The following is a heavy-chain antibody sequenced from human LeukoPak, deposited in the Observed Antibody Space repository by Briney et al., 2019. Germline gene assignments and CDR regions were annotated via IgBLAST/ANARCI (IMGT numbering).Heavy chain of an antibody. J-gene: IGHJ5*02. CDR1: GDSVSSNSAA. V-gene: IGHV6-1*01. D-gene: IGHD6-13*01. CDR2: TYYRSKWYY. CDR3: ARAVAAGPHWFDP. Sequence: SQTLSLTCAISGDSVSSNSAAWNWIRQSPSRGLEWLGRTYYRSKWYYDYAVSVKSRITINPDTSKNQFSLQLKSVTPEDTAVYYCARAVAAGPHWFDPWGQGTLATVSS.